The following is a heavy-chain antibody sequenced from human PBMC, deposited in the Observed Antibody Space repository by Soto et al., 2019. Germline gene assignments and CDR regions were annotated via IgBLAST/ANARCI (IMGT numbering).Heavy chain of an antibody. CDR1: GLSFNTYW. CDR2: IKHDGSDR. CDR3: ARGWGSYFDL. D-gene: IGHD2-21*01. V-gene: IGHV3-7*01. J-gene: IGHJ4*02. Sequence: EVQLVEFGGGWVQRGGSLRLSCPASGLSFNTYWMTWVRQAPGKGLGWVASIKHDGSDRWYVDSVEGRFTASRDNAKNSLFLQMDGLRAEDTAVYYCARGWGSYFDLWGQGTLVTVSS.